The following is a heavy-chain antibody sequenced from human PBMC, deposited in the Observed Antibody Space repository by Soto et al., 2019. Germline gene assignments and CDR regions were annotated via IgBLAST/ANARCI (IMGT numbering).Heavy chain of an antibody. Sequence: GGSLRLSCAASGFTFSNYGMHWVRQAPGKGLEWVAVISYDGSNKYYADFVKGRFTISRDNSTNTLYLQMNSLRAEDTAVYYGEEDEATRYYYGMDVWGQETTVTVSS. CDR2: ISYDGSNK. CDR1: GFTFSNYG. J-gene: IGHJ6*02. V-gene: IGHV3-30*18. CDR3: EEDEATRYYYGMDV.